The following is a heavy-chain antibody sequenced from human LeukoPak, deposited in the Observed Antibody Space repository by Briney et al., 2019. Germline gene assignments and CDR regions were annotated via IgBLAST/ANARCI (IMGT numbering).Heavy chain of an antibody. CDR3: AKDTAHIVGGRRGHAFDI. J-gene: IGHJ3*02. CDR2: ISSSGSTI. CDR1: GFTFSSYE. V-gene: IGHV3-48*03. Sequence: GGSLRLSCAASGFTFSSYEMNWVRQAPGKGLEGGSYISSSGSTIYYADSVKGGFTISRDNAKNSLYLGMNSVRAEDMSLYYCAKDTAHIVGGRRGHAFDIWGQGTMVTVSS. D-gene: IGHD1-26*01.